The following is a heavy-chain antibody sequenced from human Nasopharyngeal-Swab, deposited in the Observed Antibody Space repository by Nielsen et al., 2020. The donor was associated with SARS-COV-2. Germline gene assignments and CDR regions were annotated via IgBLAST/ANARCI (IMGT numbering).Heavy chain of an antibody. V-gene: IGHV3-21*01. Sequence: GESLKISCEGSGFTFGSYSMNWVRQAPGKGLEWVSCIKNRNNYTYYADSVKGRFTISRDNAKNSLYLQMNSLRAEDTAVYYCAREGDYWGPGTLVTVSS. CDR1: GFTFGSYS. CDR2: IKNRNNYT. J-gene: IGHJ4*02. CDR3: AREGDY.